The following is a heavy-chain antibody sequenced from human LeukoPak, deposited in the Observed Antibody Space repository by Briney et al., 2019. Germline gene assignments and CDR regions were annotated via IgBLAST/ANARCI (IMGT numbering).Heavy chain of an antibody. J-gene: IGHJ4*02. D-gene: IGHD2-15*01. V-gene: IGHV4-59*01. CDR3: ARGRVAYSAYYFDY. Sequence: SETLSLTCTVSGDSITNYFWSWIRQPPGKGLEWIGYIYYTGNTNYKPSLKSRVTISVDTSTNQFSLRLRSVTAADTAVYYCARGRVAYSAYYFDYWGRGALVTVSS. CDR2: IYYTGNT. CDR1: GDSITNYF.